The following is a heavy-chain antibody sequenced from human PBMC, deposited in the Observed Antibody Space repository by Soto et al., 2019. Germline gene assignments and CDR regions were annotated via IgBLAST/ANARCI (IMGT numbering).Heavy chain of an antibody. V-gene: IGHV1-18*01. CDR3: LDV. CDR1: GYSFTRYG. Sequence: ASVKVSCKASGYSFTRYGIAWARQAPGQGLEWMGWINTYNGNTNYAQNLQGRVTLTTDTSTSTAYMELTSLRSNDTAIYYGLDVWGQGTTVTVSS. CDR2: INTYNGNT. J-gene: IGHJ6*02.